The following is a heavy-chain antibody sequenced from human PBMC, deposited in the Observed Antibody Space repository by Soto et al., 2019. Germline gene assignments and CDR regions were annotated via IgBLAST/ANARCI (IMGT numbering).Heavy chain of an antibody. CDR1: GFTFGGLA. D-gene: IGHD2-15*01. CDR3: AKDLGGYGPDDAFDI. J-gene: IGHJ3*02. CDR2: ISGSGGST. Sequence: GGSLRVSYAAAGFTFGGLAIRCVRKAPGKGLEWVSAISGSGGSTYYADSVRGRFTISRDNSKNTLYLQMNSLRAEDTAVYYCAKDLGGYGPDDAFDIWGQGTMVTVSS. V-gene: IGHV3-23*01.